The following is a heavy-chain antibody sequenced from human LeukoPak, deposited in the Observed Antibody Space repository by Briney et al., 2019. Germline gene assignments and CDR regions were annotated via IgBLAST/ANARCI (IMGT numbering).Heavy chain of an antibody. Sequence: GDPLKISRKGSGYNFTSYWIGWVRQMPGKSLEWMGIIHPGDSDTRYSPSFQGQVTISADKSISTAYLQWSSLKASDTAMYYCARQGDSGYDLPKLYYFDYWGQGTLVTVSS. CDR1: GYNFTSYW. CDR3: ARQGDSGYDLPKLYYFDY. D-gene: IGHD5-12*01. V-gene: IGHV5-51*01. J-gene: IGHJ4*02. CDR2: IHPGDSDT.